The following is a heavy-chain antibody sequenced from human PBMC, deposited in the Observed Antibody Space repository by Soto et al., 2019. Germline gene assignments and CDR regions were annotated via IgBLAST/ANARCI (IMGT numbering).Heavy chain of an antibody. Sequence: SETLSLTCTVSGGSISSGGYYWSWIRQHPGKGLEWIGYIYYSGSTYYNPSLKSRVTISVDTSKNQFSLKLSSVTAADTAVYYCARAPGYSSSLKFDPWGQGTLVTVSS. CDR3: ARAPGYSSSLKFDP. CDR2: IYYSGST. V-gene: IGHV4-31*03. D-gene: IGHD6-13*01. CDR1: GGSISSGGYY. J-gene: IGHJ5*02.